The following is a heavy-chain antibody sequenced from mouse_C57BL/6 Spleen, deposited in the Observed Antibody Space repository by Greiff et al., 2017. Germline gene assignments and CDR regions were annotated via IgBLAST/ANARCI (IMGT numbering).Heavy chain of an antibody. CDR2: INYDGSST. V-gene: IGHV5-16*01. CDR3: ARTLGSSFFDY. J-gene: IGHJ2*01. D-gene: IGHD1-1*01. CDR1: GFTFSDYY. Sequence: EVQLVESEGGLVQPGSSMKLSCTASGFTFSDYYMAWVRQVPEKGLEWVANINYDGSSTYYLDSLKSRFIISRDNAKNILYLQMSSLKSEDTATYYCARTLGSSFFDYWGQGTTLTVSS.